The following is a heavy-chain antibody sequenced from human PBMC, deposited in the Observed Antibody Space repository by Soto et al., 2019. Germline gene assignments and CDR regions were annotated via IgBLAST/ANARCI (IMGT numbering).Heavy chain of an antibody. Sequence: GASVKVSCKASGGTFSSYAISWVRQAPGQGLEWMGGIIPIFGTANYAQKFQGRVTITADESTSTAYMELSSLRSEDTAVYHCARDVRRGVPAAIAYYYYYGMDVWGQGTTVTVSS. D-gene: IGHD2-2*01. V-gene: IGHV1-69*13. CDR1: GGTFSSYA. CDR2: IIPIFGTA. J-gene: IGHJ6*02. CDR3: ARDVRRGVPAAIAYYYYYGMDV.